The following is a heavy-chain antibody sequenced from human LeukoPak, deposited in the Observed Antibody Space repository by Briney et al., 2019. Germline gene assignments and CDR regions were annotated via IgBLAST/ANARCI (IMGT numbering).Heavy chain of an antibody. V-gene: IGHV3-23*01. J-gene: IGHJ4*02. CDR1: GFTFSSYW. Sequence: PGGSLRLSCAASGFTFSSYWMNWVRQAPGKGLEWVSSISGSGGSTYYADSVKGRFTISRDNSKNTLYLQMNSLRAEDTAVYYCAKDQSSSWTYYFDYWGQGTLVTVSS. CDR2: ISGSGGST. D-gene: IGHD6-13*01. CDR3: AKDQSSSWTYYFDY.